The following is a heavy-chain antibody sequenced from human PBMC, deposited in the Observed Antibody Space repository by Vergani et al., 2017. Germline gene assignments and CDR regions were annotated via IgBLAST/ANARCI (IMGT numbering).Heavy chain of an antibody. D-gene: IGHD3-3*01. V-gene: IGHV4-61*02. Sequence: QVQLQESGPGLVKPSQTLSLTCTVSGGSISSGSYYWSWIRQPAGKGLEWIGRIYTSGSTNYHPALKSRVTISVDTSKNQFSLKLSSVTAADTAVYYCARAGYDFWSGYYLNWFDPWGQGTLVTVSS. CDR3: ARAGYDFWSGYYLNWFDP. CDR1: GGSISSGSYY. J-gene: IGHJ5*02. CDR2: IYTSGST.